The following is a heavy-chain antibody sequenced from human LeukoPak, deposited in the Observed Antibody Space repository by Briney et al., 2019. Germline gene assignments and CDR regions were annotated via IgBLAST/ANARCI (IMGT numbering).Heavy chain of an antibody. V-gene: IGHV4-4*07. D-gene: IGHD3-9*01. J-gene: IGHJ4*02. CDR1: GGSISSYY. CDR3: ARDSAYYDILTGYPGEYYFDY. CDR2: IYTSGST. Sequence: PSETLSLTCTVSGGSISSYYWSWIRQPAGKGLEWIGRIYTSGSTNYNPSPKSRVTMSVDTSKNQFSLKLSSVTAADTAVYYCARDSAYYDILTGYPGEYYFDYWGQGTLVTVSS.